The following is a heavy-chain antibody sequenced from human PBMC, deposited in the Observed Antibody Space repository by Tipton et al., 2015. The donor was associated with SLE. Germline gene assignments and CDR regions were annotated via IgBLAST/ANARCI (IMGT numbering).Heavy chain of an antibody. CDR1: GGSISRNNYY. Sequence: LRLSCTVSGGSISRNNYYWGWIRQPPGKGLEWIGSIHYSGSTYYSTSLRSRVTISVDTSKNQFSPKLGPVTAADTAVYYCATAYYDSSGYLDYWGQGALVTVSS. CDR3: ATAYYDSSGYLDY. D-gene: IGHD3-22*01. J-gene: IGHJ4*02. CDR2: IHYSGST. V-gene: IGHV4-39*01.